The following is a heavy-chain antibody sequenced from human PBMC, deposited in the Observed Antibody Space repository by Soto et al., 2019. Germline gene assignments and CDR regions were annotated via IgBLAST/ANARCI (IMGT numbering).Heavy chain of an antibody. CDR1: GYTFTGYY. J-gene: IGHJ4*02. Sequence: ASVKVSCKASGYTFTGYYMHWVRQAPGQGLEWMGWISAYNGNTNYAQKLQGRVTMTTDTSTSTAYMELRSLRSDDTAVYYCARESSSSCYDYWGPGTLVTVAS. CDR3: ARESSSSCYDY. V-gene: IGHV1-18*04. D-gene: IGHD6-13*01. CDR2: ISAYNGNT.